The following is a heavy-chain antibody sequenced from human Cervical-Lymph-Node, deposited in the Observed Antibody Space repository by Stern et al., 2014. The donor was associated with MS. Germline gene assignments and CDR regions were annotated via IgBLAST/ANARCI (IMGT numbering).Heavy chain of an antibody. CDR2: IDWEDEK. CDR3: ARYRRADCSDGVCVGGLGMDV. V-gene: IGHV2-70*01. J-gene: IGHJ6*02. CDR1: GFSLNTSGMC. D-gene: IGHD2-8*01. Sequence: QITLKESGPAILKPTQTLTLTCSFSGFSLNTSGMCVSWIRQPPGKALEWLALIDWEDEKYYSPSLRTRLTISKDTPKNQVVLTMTNVDHVDTATYYCARYRRADCSDGVCVGGLGMDVWGQGTTVIVSS.